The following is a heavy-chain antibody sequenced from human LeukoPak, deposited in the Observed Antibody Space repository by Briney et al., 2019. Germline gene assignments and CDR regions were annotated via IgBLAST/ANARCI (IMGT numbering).Heavy chain of an antibody. CDR3: ARGRDQLLFDY. CDR2: ISAYNAHT. Sequence: ASVKVSCKASGYTFINYGINWVRQAPRQGLEWMGWISAYNAHTKFAQKLQARVTMTTDTSTSTAYMELRGLRSDDTAVYYCARGRDQLLFDYWGQGTLVTVSS. CDR1: GYTFINYG. J-gene: IGHJ4*02. V-gene: IGHV1-18*01. D-gene: IGHD2-2*01.